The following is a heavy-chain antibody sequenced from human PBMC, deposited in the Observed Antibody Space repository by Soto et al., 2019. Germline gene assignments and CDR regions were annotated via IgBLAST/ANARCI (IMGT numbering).Heavy chain of an antibody. Sequence: PGGSLRLSCAASGFTFDDYAMHWVRQAPGKGLEWVSGISWNSGSIGYADSVKGRFTISRDNAKNSLYLQMNSLRAEDTASYYCAKGQYYYDSSGYLDAPGFDPWGQGTLVTVSS. J-gene: IGHJ5*02. CDR1: GFTFDDYA. CDR3: AKGQYYYDSSGYLDAPGFDP. V-gene: IGHV3-9*01. CDR2: ISWNSGSI. D-gene: IGHD3-22*01.